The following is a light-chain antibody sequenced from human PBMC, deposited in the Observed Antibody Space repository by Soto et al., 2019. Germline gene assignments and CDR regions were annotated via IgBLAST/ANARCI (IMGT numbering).Light chain of an antibody. Sequence: EIVLTQSPGTLSLSAGERATLFCRASQTVRNNYLAWYQQRPGQAPRLLIYAASSRATGIPDRFSGSGSGTDFTLTISRLEPEDFAVYYCQQYGSSPRTFGRGTKVDNK. CDR1: QTVRNNY. J-gene: IGKJ1*01. CDR2: AAS. V-gene: IGKV3-20*01. CDR3: QQYGSSPRT.